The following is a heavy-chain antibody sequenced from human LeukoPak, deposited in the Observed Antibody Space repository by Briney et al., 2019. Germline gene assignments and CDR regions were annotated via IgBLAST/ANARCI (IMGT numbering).Heavy chain of an antibody. Sequence: GGSLRLSCVASGFRFSDYEMNWVRQAPGKGLEWVSYIGRNGLSIYYADSVRGRLTISRDNAKNSLYLQMNSLRVDDTAFYYCGRVSPFDFWGQGILVTVSS. V-gene: IGHV3-48*03. CDR2: IGRNGLSI. J-gene: IGHJ4*02. CDR1: GFRFSDYE. CDR3: GRVSPFDF.